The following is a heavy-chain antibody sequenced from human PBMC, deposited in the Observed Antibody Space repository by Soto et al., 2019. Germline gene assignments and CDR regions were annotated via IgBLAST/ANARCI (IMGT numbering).Heavy chain of an antibody. CDR3: ASDGHYDSSGIMDV. D-gene: IGHD3-22*01. CDR2: IYQSGIT. Sequence: QVQLEESGPGLVKASGTLSLTCTVSGDSVSRSTWWSWVRQTPEKGLEWIGEIYQSGITHYSPSLKSRVAISIEKSKTQFSLKMTSVTAADTAVYYCASDGHYDSSGIMDVWGEGTSVTVSP. J-gene: IGHJ6*04. V-gene: IGHV4-4*02. CDR1: GDSVSRSTW.